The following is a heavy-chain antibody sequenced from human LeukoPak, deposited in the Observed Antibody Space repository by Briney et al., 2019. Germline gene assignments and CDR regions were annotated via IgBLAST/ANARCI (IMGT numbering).Heavy chain of an antibody. V-gene: IGHV1-69*05. Sequence: SVKVSCKASGGSFSRHAISWVRQAPGQGLEWMGEIIPLFGTTHYAQKFQGRVTITTDESTSTGYVELSSLRSEDTAVYYCARGVIVAATHFDNWGQGTQVTVSS. D-gene: IGHD1-26*01. CDR2: IIPLFGTT. J-gene: IGHJ4*02. CDR1: GGSFSRHA. CDR3: ARGVIVAATHFDN.